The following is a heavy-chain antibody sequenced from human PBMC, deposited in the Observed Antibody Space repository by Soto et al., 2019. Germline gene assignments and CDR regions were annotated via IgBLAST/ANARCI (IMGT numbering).Heavy chain of an antibody. Sequence: PGGSLRLSCAASGFTVSSNYLSWVRQAPGKGLEWVSVIFSADNTPXADSVKGRFTISRDNSKNTVVLQMNSLRAEDTAVYYCAITGAGYYIVWGQGTPVTVSS. CDR2: IFSADNT. CDR3: AITGAGYYIV. V-gene: IGHV3-53*01. J-gene: IGHJ4*02. D-gene: IGHD3-3*01. CDR1: GFTVSSNY.